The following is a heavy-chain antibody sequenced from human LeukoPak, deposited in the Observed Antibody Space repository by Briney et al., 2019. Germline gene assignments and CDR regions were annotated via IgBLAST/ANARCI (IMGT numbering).Heavy chain of an antibody. CDR3: AKGGQDYDFWRFDL. CDR2: ISDTGGRT. J-gene: IGHJ5*02. V-gene: IGHV3-23*01. Sequence: PGGSLRLSCAASGFTFSDSAVSWVRHAPGEGLEWVSSISDTGGRTYYADSVKGRFAISRDNSRNTVFLQMNSLRAGDTAIYYCAKGGQDYDFWRFDLWGQGILVAVSS. D-gene: IGHD3-3*01. CDR1: GFTFSDSA.